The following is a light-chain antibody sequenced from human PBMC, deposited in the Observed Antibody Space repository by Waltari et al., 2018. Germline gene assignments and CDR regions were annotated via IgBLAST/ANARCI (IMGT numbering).Light chain of an antibody. CDR2: EGS. CDR1: SSDVGSYNL. Sequence: QSALTQPASVSGSPGQSITISCTGTSSDVGSYNLVSWYQQHPGKAPKLMIYEGSKRPSGVSNRFSGSNSGNTASLTISGLQAEDEADYYCCSYAGTFYVFGTGTKVTVL. V-gene: IGLV2-23*01. CDR3: CSYAGTFYV. J-gene: IGLJ1*01.